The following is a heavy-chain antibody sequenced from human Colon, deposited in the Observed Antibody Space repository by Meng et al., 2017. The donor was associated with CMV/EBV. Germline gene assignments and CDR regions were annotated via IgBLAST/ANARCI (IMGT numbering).Heavy chain of an antibody. CDR1: GGYFNDFY. CDR2: IFPTGSA. J-gene: IGHJ5*02. CDR3: VRDSDGSGTFSYWFDP. Sequence: VQLQESVPGPVNPSETLSLTGTVSGGYFNDFYWNWTRQPVGKGLEWIGRIFPTGSAYYNSSLNSRVTMSVDTSKNQFSLKLTSVTAADTAVYYCVRDSDGSGTFSYWFDPWGQGTLVTVSS. D-gene: IGHD3-10*01. V-gene: IGHV4-4*07.